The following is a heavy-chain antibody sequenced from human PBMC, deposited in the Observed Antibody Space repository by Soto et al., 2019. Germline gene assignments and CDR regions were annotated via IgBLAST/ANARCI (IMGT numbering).Heavy chain of an antibody. V-gene: IGHV4-39*01. CDR1: GGSISSSSYY. D-gene: IGHD5-18*01. Sequence: SETLSLTCTVSGGSISSSSYYWGWIRQPPGKGLEWIGSIYYSGSTYNNPSLKSRVTISVDTSKNQFSLKLSSVTAADTAVYYCARGTRGSYGYYFDYWGQGTLVTVSS. J-gene: IGHJ4*02. CDR3: ARGTRGSYGYYFDY. CDR2: IYYSGST.